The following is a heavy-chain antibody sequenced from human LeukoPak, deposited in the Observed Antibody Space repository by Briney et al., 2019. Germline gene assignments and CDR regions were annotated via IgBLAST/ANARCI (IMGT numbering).Heavy chain of an antibody. J-gene: IGHJ4*02. V-gene: IGHV3-23*01. CDR1: GFTFSSYA. CDR3: AREKFDY. Sequence: GGSLRLSCAASGFTFSSYAMSWVRQAPGKGLEWVSAIRDSGSSTHYADSVKGRFTTSRDNSKNTLYLQMNSLRAEDTAVYYCAREKFDYWGQGTLVTVSS. CDR2: IRDSGSST.